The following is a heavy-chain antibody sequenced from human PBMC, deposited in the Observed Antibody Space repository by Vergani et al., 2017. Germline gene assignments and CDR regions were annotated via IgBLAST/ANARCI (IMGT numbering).Heavy chain of an antibody. D-gene: IGHD3-10*01. Sequence: QVQLQESGPGLVKPSETLSLTCTVSGGSISSYYWSWIRQPPGKGLEWVGYIYYSGSTNYNPSLKSPVTISVDTSKNQFPLKLSSVTAADTAVYYCARAGRRFGELGFDYWGQGTLVTVSS. CDR2: IYYSGST. V-gene: IGHV4-59*01. CDR3: ARAGRRFGELGFDY. CDR1: GGSISSYY. J-gene: IGHJ4*02.